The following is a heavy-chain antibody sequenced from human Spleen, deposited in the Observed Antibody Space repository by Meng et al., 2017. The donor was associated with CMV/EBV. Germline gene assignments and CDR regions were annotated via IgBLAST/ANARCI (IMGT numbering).Heavy chain of an antibody. CDR2: MRYSECT. J-gene: IGHJ4*02. CDR1: GASVNSSVSY. Sequence: MQLQQPGQACLKPVYTRSPTCTIWGASVNSSVSYCVWMSQPPWTGLGWIGRMRYSECTYNNPSHKSRVTISVYTSKNQFSLKLISVPAADTAVYYCARGDAVYSSSSPFFDYWGQGTLVTVSS. V-gene: IGHV4-39*07. D-gene: IGHD6-6*01. CDR3: ARGDAVYSSSSPFFDY.